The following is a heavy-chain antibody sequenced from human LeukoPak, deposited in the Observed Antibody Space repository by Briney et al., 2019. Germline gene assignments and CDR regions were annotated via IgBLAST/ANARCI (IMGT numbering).Heavy chain of an antibody. Sequence: GGSLRLSCAAAGFTFRSYSVNWVRQAPGKGLEWVSSISTTSGHIYYADSLKGRFTISRDNARNSLSLQVNGLRADDTGIYYCARGSMIAQRLDALDIWGQGTEVTVSS. V-gene: IGHV3-21*01. J-gene: IGHJ3*02. CDR1: GFTFRSYS. CDR2: ISTTSGHI. CDR3: ARGSMIAQRLDALDI. D-gene: IGHD2-21*01.